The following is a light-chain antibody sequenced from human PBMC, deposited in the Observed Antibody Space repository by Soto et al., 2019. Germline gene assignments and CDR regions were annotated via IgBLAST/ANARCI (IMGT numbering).Light chain of an antibody. Sequence: IVLTQFPDTLYVSQPERATLSCSASHSLSSNVAWYQQRPGQAPRLLIYATSSRASDVPARFSGSGSGTEFTLTIASLQSEDFAIYYCQQYNHWPRMLSFGGGTKVDIK. CDR3: QQYNHWPRMLS. J-gene: IGKJ4*01. CDR1: HSLSSN. V-gene: IGKV3-15*01. CDR2: ATS.